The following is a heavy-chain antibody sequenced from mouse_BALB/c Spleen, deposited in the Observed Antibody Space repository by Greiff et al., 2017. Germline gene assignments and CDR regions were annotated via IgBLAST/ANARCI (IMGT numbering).Heavy chain of an antibody. J-gene: IGHJ4*01. CDR3: ARSDYYYAMDY. CDR2: IYPGDGDT. Sequence: QVQLKESGPELVKPGASVKISCKASGYAFSSSWMNWVKQRPGQGLEWIGRIYPGDGDTNYNGKFKGKATLTADKSSSTAYMQLSSLTSVDSAVYFCARSDYYYAMDYWGQGTPVTVSS. CDR1: GYAFSSSW. V-gene: IGHV1-82*01.